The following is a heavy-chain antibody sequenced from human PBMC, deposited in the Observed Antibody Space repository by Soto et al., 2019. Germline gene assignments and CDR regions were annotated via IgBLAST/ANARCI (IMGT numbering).Heavy chain of an antibody. Sequence: ASVKVSCKASGYTFTSYYMHWARQAPGQGLEWMGIINPSGGSTSYAQKFQGRVTMTRDTSTSTVYMELSSLRSEDTAVYYCARDGKQQLPYDSSGYYLIWGNYFDYWGQGTLVTVS. V-gene: IGHV1-46*01. J-gene: IGHJ4*02. D-gene: IGHD3-22*01. CDR1: GYTFTSYY. CDR3: ARDGKQQLPYDSSGYYLIWGNYFDY. CDR2: INPSGGST.